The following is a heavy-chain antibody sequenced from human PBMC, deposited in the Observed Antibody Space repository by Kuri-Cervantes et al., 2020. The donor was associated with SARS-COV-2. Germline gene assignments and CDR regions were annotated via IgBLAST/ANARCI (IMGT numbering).Heavy chain of an antibody. D-gene: IGHD2-2*01. CDR3: ATIAIVVVFNNWFDP. J-gene: IGHJ5*02. V-gene: IGHV3-30-3*01. Sequence: GESLKISCAASGFTFSSYAMHWVRQAPGKGLEWVAVISYDGSNKYCADSVKGRFTISRDNSKNTLYLQMNSLRAEDTAVYYCATIAIVVVFNNWFDPWGQGTLVTVSS. CDR2: ISYDGSNK. CDR1: GFTFSSYA.